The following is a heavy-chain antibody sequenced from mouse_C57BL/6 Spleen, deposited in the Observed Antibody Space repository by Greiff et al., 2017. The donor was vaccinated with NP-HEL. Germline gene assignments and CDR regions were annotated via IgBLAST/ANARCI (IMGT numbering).Heavy chain of an antibody. CDR3: AKNGDGYSYAMDY. V-gene: IGHV2-5*01. CDR2: IWRGGST. Sequence: VMLVESGPGLVQPSQSLSITCTVSGFSLTSYGVHWVRQSPGKGLEWLGVIWRGGSTDYNAAFMSRLSITKDNSKSQVFFKMNSLQADDTAIYYCAKNGDGYSYAMDYWGQGTSVTVSS. D-gene: IGHD2-3*01. J-gene: IGHJ4*01. CDR1: GFSLTSYG.